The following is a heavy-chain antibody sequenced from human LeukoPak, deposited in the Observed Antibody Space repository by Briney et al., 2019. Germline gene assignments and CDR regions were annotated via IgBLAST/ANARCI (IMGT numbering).Heavy chain of an antibody. V-gene: IGHV4-38-2*02. J-gene: IGHJ3*02. Sequence: PSETLSLTCTVSGYSISSGYYWGWIRQPPGKGLEWIGSIYHSGSTYYNPSLKSRVTISVDTSKNQFSLKLSSVTAADTAVYYCARASAVVAATLGLHDAFDIWGQGTMVTVSS. CDR3: ARASAVVAATLGLHDAFDI. CDR1: GYSISSGYY. CDR2: IYHSGST. D-gene: IGHD2-15*01.